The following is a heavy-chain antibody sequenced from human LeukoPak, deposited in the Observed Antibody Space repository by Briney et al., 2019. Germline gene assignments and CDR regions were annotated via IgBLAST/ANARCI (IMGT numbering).Heavy chain of an antibody. CDR2: ISSSSSYI. CDR3: ASETRGIAAASN. J-gene: IGHJ4*02. D-gene: IGHD6-13*01. V-gene: IGHV3-21*01. Sequence: SGGSLRLSCAASGFTFSSYSMNWVRQAPGKGLEWVSSISSSSSYIYYADSVKGRFTISRDNAKNSLYLQMNSLRAEDTAVYYCASETRGIAAASNWGQGTLVTVSS. CDR1: GFTFSSYS.